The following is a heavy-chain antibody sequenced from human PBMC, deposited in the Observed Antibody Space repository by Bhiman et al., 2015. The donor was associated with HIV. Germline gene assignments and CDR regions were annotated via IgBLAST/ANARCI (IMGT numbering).Heavy chain of an antibody. J-gene: IGHJ5*02. CDR2: ISYDGSNK. CDR1: GFTFSNYA. V-gene: IGHV3-30*18. D-gene: IGHD3-22*01. CDR3: AKALYSSGYMWFDP. Sequence: QVQLVESGGGVVQPGRSLRLSCAASGFTFSNYAMDWVRQAPGKGLEWVAVISYDGSNKYYADSVKGRFTISRDNSKNTLYLQMNSLRAEDTALYYCAKALYSSGYMWFDPWGQGTLVTVSS.